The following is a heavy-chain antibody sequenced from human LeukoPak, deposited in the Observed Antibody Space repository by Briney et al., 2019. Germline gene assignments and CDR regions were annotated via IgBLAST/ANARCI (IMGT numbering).Heavy chain of an antibody. CDR2: IKDDGSEK. J-gene: IGHJ6*02. CDR1: GFAFSSHW. D-gene: IGHD3-3*01. V-gene: IGHV3-7*02. CDR3: ARRGITISGVLVYHYSGLDV. Sequence: GGSLRLSCAGSGFAFSSHWMNWVRQAPGKGLEWVASIKDDGSEKHFLDSVNGRFAISRDNAKNSLYLQMSSLRAEDTAVYYCARRGITISGVLVYHYSGLDVWGQGTTVTVSS.